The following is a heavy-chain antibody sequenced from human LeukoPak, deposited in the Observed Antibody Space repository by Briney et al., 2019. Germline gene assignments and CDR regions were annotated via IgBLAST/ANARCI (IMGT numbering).Heavy chain of an antibody. CDR1: GFSFSSYY. CDR2: INPDGSER. D-gene: IGHD5-24*01. CDR3: TRVGYIDEGIDY. Sequence: GGSPRLSCAASGFSFSSYYMSWVRQAPGKGLEWVALINPDGSERYYVDSVKGRFTISRDNAKNSLYLQMNSLRAEDTAIYYCTRVGYIDEGIDYWGQGTLVTVSS. J-gene: IGHJ4*02. V-gene: IGHV3-7*04.